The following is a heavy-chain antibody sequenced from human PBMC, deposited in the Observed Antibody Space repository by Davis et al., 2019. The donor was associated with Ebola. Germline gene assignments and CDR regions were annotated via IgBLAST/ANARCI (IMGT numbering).Heavy chain of an antibody. CDR3: AREGLGSTHHVSGASTDYYGMDV. V-gene: IGHV3-30*03. Sequence: GGSLRLSCAVSGFTFSSSGMHWVRQAPGKGLEWVADISYHGRTKYYADSVKGRFTISRDNAKNSLYLQMTGLRDEDTAMYYCAREGLGSTHHVSGASTDYYGMDVWGQGTTVIVSS. CDR2: ISYHGRTK. J-gene: IGHJ6*02. CDR1: GFTFSSSG. D-gene: IGHD3-10*01.